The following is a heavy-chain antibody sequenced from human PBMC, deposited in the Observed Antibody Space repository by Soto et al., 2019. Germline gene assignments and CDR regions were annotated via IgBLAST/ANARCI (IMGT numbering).Heavy chain of an antibody. D-gene: IGHD6-13*01. J-gene: IGHJ6*02. Sequence: SETLSLTCTLSGGSISSYYWNWIRQPPGKGLEWIGFISYSGSTNYNPSFKSRVTISVDTSKNQFSLEMTSVTAADTAVYYCARIRSSSSGHYYAVDVWGQGTTVTVSS. CDR3: ARIRSSSSGHYYAVDV. CDR2: ISYSGST. CDR1: GGSISSYY. V-gene: IGHV4-59*01.